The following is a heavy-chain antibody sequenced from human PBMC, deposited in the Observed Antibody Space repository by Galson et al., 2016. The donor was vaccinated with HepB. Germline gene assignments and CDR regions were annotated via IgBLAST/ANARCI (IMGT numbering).Heavy chain of an antibody. J-gene: IGHJ5*02. CDR1: GGTFSSYT. D-gene: IGHD6-19*01. V-gene: IGHV1-69*06. CDR2: IIPIFDTA. Sequence: CQASGGTFSSYTISWVRQAPGQGLEWMGGIIPIFDTANYAQKFQGRVTITADKSTSTAYMELSSLRSEDTAVYYCARQGLAARGWFDPWGQGTLVTVSS. CDR3: ARQGLAARGWFDP.